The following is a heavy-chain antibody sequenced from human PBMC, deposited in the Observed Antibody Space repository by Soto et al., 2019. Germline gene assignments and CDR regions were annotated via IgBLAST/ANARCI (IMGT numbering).Heavy chain of an antibody. CDR3: ARGREMATSRFYFDS. J-gene: IGHJ4*02. V-gene: IGHV1-69*13. CDR1: GGSFSKCA. CDR2: IIPMFATP. Sequence: ASVNVSCKGPGGSFSKCAVNWVRRAPGQGLEWMGGIIPMFATPTYAQKFQGRVTITADESTSTAYMELSSLTSEDTAVYYCARGREMATSRFYFDSWGQGTLVTVSS. D-gene: IGHD5-12*01.